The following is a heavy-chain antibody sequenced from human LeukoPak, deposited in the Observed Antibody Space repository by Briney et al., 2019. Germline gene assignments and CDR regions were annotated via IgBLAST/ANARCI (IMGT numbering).Heavy chain of an antibody. Sequence: ASVKVSCKASGYTFTSQDINWVRQATGQGLEWMGWMNPNSGNTGYAQKFQGRVIMTRDTSINTAYMELYSLRSDDTAVYYCARGYSSTMRTAGNDYWGQGTLVTVSS. CDR2: MNPNSGNT. V-gene: IGHV1-8*01. J-gene: IGHJ4*02. D-gene: IGHD3-22*01. CDR1: GYTFTSQD. CDR3: ARGYSSTMRTAGNDY.